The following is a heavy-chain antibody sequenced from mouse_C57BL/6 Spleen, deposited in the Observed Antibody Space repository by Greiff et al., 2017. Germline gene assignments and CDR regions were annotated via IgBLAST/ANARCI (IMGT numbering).Heavy chain of an antibody. D-gene: IGHD2-3*01. V-gene: IGHV5-4*03. CDR3: ARSYDGYTGYFDV. CDR2: ISDGGSYT. J-gene: IGHJ1*03. CDR1: GFTFSSYA. Sequence: EVKLVESGGGLVKPGGSLKLSCAASGFTFSSYAMSWVRQTPEKRLEWVATISDGGSYTYYPDNVKGRFTISRDNAKNNLYLQMSHLKSEDTAMYYCARSYDGYTGYFDVWGTGTTVTVSS.